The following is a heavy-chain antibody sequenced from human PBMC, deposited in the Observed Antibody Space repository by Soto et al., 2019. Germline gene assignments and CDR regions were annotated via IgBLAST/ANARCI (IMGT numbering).Heavy chain of an antibody. V-gene: IGHV3-66*01. CDR2: IYSGGST. J-gene: IGHJ1*01. CDR1: GFTVSSNY. Sequence: GGSLRLSCAASGFTVSSNYMSWVRQAPGKGLEWVSVIYSGGSTYYADSVKGRFTISRDNSKNTLYLQMNSLRAEDTAVYYCASPGDYEAPDSEYFQHWGQGTLVTVSS. D-gene: IGHD4-17*01. CDR3: ASPGDYEAPDSEYFQH.